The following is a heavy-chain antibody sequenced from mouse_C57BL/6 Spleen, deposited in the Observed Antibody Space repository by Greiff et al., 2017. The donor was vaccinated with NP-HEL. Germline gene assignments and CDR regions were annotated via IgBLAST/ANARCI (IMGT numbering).Heavy chain of an antibody. CDR2: IYPSDSDT. CDR3: ARTDGSRGYYCDY. D-gene: IGHD1-1*01. J-gene: IGHJ2*01. Sequence: VQLQQPGAELVRPGSSVKLSCKASGYTFTSYWMDWVKQRPGQGLEWIGNIYPSDSDTHYNQKFKDKATLTVDKSSSTAYMQLSSLTSADSAVYDCARTDGSRGYYCDYWGQGTTLTVSS. V-gene: IGHV1-61*01. CDR1: GYTFTSYW.